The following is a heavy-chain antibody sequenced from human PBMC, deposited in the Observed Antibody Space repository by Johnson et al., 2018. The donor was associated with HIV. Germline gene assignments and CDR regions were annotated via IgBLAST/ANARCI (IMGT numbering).Heavy chain of an antibody. CDR2: IKEDGSEK. V-gene: IGHV3-7*04. CDR1: GFSFRSYW. J-gene: IGHJ3*02. D-gene: IGHD1-26*01. Sequence: VQLVESGGGLVQPGGSLRLSCAASGFSFRSYWMTWVRQAPGKGLEWVANIKEDGSEKYYVDSVKGRFTISRDNSKNTLYLQMNSLRAEDTAVYYCARALVDDAFDIWGQGTMVTISS. CDR3: ARALVDDAFDI.